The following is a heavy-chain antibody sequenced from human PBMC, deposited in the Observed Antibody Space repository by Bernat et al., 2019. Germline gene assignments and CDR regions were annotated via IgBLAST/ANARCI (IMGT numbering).Heavy chain of an antibody. Sequence: QVQLVESGGGVVQPGRSLGLSCAASGFTFSTYTMHWVRQAPGKGLEWVAVISYDGDNKYYADSVKGRITISRDNSRNTLYLRMNSLRPEDTAVYYWARGGMTIFGVSAGPDDYWGQGTLVTVSS. CDR1: GFTFSTYT. CDR2: ISYDGDNK. V-gene: IGHV3-30-3*01. J-gene: IGHJ4*02. CDR3: ARGGMTIFGVSAGPDDY. D-gene: IGHD3-3*01.